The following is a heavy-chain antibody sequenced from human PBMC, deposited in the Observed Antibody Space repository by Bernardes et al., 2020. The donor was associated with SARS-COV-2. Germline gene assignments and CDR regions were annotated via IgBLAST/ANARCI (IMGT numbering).Heavy chain of an antibody. Sequence: SETLSLTCAVSGGSISSSSYYWGWIRQPPGKGLEWRGSISYSGSTYYNPSLKSRVTISVGTSKNQFSMKPTSVTAADTAVYYCAIRLVAAAAIWGYWGEGTLVTVSS. CDR3: AIRLVAAAAIWGY. V-gene: IGHV4-39*01. D-gene: IGHD2-2*01. CDR1: GGSISSSSYY. J-gene: IGHJ4*02. CDR2: ISYSGST.